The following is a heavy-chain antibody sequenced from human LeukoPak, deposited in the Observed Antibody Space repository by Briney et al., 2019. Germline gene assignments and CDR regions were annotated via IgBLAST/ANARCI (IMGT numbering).Heavy chain of an antibody. CDR1: GFTFSSYG. CDR2: IWYDGSNR. J-gene: IGHJ4*02. D-gene: IGHD3-22*01. CDR3: ARASDHYDTYPDS. V-gene: IGHV3-33*01. Sequence: GGSLRLSCAASGFTFSSYGMHWVRQAPGKGLEWVALIWYDGSNRYYADSVKGRFTISRDTSKNTLYLQMNSLRAEDTAVYYCARASDHYDTYPDSWGQGTLVIVSS.